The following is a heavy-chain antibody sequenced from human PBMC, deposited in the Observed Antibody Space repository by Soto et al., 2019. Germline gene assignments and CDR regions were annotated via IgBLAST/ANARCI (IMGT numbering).Heavy chain of an antibody. CDR1: GYAFTSYG. V-gene: IGHV1-18*01. Sequence: ASVKVSCKASGYAFTSYGISWVRQAPGQGLEWMGWISAYNGKTNYAQKLQGRVTMTTDTSTSTAYMELRSLRSEDTAVFYCAIECSSSPPYYPIGYWGQGTLVTVSS. J-gene: IGHJ4*02. D-gene: IGHD2-2*01. CDR3: AIECSSSPPYYPIGY. CDR2: ISAYNGKT.